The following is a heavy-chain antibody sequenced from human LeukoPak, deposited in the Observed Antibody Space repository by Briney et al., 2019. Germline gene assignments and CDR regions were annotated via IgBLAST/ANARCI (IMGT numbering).Heavy chain of an antibody. CDR1: GGSISSYY. D-gene: IGHD2-2*02. CDR2: IYCSGST. J-gene: IGHJ1*01. V-gene: IGHV4-59*01. CDR3: ASVPESGYCSSTSCYKGSEYFQH. Sequence: PSETLSLTCTVSGGSISSYYWSWIRQPPGKGLEWIGYIYCSGSTNYNPSLKSRVTISVDTSKNQFSLKLSSVTAADTAVYYCASVPESGYCSSTSCYKGSEYFQHWGQGTLVTVSS.